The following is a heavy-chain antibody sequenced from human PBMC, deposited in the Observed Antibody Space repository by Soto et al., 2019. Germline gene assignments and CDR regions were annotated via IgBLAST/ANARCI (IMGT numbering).Heavy chain of an antibody. CDR3: AGTYYYDSSGHSVNACDI. Sequence: PGESLKFSCKGSGYSFSSYWISWVRQMPGHGLEWMGRIDPSDSYTNYSPSFQGRVTISADKSISTAYLQWSSLKASDTAMYYCAGTYYYDSSGHSVNACDIWGQGTMVTVSS. CDR1: GYSFSSYW. V-gene: IGHV5-10-1*01. J-gene: IGHJ3*02. D-gene: IGHD3-22*01. CDR2: IDPSDSYT.